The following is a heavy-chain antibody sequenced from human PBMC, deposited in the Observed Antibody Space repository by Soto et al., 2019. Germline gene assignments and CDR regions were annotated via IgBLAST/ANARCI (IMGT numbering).Heavy chain of an antibody. Sequence: SETLSLTCTVSGGSVTRTSFYWSWIRQTPGKGLEWIGYIYYSGSTNYNPSLKSRVTISVDTSKNQFSLKLSSVTAADTAVYYCARDGVIGSAYNWFDPWGQGTLVTVSS. CDR1: GGSVTRTSFY. D-gene: IGHD6-6*01. J-gene: IGHJ5*02. CDR3: ARDGVIGSAYNWFDP. CDR2: IYYSGST. V-gene: IGHV4-61*01.